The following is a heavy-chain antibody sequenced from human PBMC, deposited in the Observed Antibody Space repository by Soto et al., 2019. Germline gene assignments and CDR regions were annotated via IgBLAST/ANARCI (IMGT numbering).Heavy chain of an antibody. CDR2: IKQDGSEK. Sequence: EVQLVESGGGLVQPGGSLRLSCVASGFTFSGYWMIWVRQAPGKGLEWVANIKQDGSEKYYVDSVRGRFTISRDNAKNSLYLQMNSLRVEDTAVYYCARDPAVSGRLTDYWGQGTLVTVSS. CDR3: ARDPAVSGRLTDY. J-gene: IGHJ4*02. D-gene: IGHD6-25*01. CDR1: GFTFSGYW. V-gene: IGHV3-7*01.